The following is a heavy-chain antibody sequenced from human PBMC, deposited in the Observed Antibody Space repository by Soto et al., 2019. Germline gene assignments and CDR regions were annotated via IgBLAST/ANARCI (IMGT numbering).Heavy chain of an antibody. V-gene: IGHV3-30-3*01. D-gene: IGHD6-25*01. CDR2: IPNVGYDR. J-gene: IGHJ4*02. Sequence: QVQLVESGGGLVQPGRSLRLSCSASGFTLSDYAMHWVRQAPGKGLEWVAAIPNVGYDRHYADSVKGRFTISRDNYRNTLDLQMDSLKTEDAAVYSCARALAGQGSSAWTWLDHWGQGTLVTVSS. CDR1: GFTLSDYA. CDR3: ARALAGQGSSAWTWLDH.